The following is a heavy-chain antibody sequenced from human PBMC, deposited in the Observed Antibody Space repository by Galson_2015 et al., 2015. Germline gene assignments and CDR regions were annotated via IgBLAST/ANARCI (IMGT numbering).Heavy chain of an antibody. D-gene: IGHD2-2*01. CDR2: ISAYNGNT. Sequence: SVKVSCKASGYTFTSYGISWVRQAPGQGLEWMGWISAYNGNTNYAQKLQGRVTMTTDTSTSTAYMELRSLRSDDTAVYYCARVRGVPAAQHFNGNREGVVDVWGKGTTATVSS. J-gene: IGHJ6*04. CDR1: GYTFTSYG. V-gene: IGHV1-18*01. CDR3: ARVRGVPAAQHFNGNREGVVDV.